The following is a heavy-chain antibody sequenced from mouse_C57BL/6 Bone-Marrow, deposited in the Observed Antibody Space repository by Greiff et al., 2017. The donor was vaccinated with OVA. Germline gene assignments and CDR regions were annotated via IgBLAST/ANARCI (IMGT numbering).Heavy chain of an antibody. Sequence: QVTLKESGPGILQSSHTLSLTCSFSGFSLSTSGMGVSWIRQPSGKGLEWLAHIYWDDDMRYNPFLKSRPTISKDTSRNRVVLKVTSVDTADTAAYYYARRYGTSAMDYWGQGTSVTVSS. CDR3: ARRYGTSAMDY. CDR2: IYWDDDM. D-gene: IGHD2-1*01. V-gene: IGHV8-12*01. CDR1: GFSLSTSGMG. J-gene: IGHJ4*01.